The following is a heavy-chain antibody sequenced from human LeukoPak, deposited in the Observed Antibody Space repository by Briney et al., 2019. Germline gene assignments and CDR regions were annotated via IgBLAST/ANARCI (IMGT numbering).Heavy chain of an antibody. J-gene: IGHJ4*02. V-gene: IGHV3-33*01. CDR3: ARESFNYYDSSGYYDPGGYFDY. CDR2: IWYDGSNK. D-gene: IGHD3-22*01. Sequence: PGRSLRLSCAASGFTFSSYGMHWVRQAPGKGLEWVADIWYDGSNKYYADSVKGRFTISRDNSKNTLYLQMNSPRAEDTAVYYCARESFNYYDSSGYYDPGGYFDYWGQGTLVTVSS. CDR1: GFTFSSYG.